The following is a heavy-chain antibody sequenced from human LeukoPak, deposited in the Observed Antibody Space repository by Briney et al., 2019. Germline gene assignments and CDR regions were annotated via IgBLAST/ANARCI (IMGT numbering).Heavy chain of an antibody. CDR2: IYSGGDT. D-gene: IGHD2-2*01. CDR3: ARGPPACSTNCYGYLDY. CDR1: GFTFSSHG. V-gene: IGHV3-53*01. J-gene: IGHJ4*02. Sequence: GGSLRLSCAASGFTFSSHGMSWVRQAPGKGLEWISLIYSGGDTYYPDSVRGRFTISRDNSKNTLYLQMNSLRAEDTAVYYCARGPPACSTNCYGYLDYWGQGTLVTVSS.